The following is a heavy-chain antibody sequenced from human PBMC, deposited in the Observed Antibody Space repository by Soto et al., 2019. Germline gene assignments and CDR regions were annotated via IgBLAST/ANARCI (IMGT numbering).Heavy chain of an antibody. CDR2: IIPIFGTA. Sequence: SVKVSCRASGGSFSSYAISWVRQAPGQGLEWMGGIIPIFGTANYAQTFQGTVTITADESTSTAYMEPSSLRSEDTAVYYCARATLHPLFDGWGQGTLVTVSS. J-gene: IGHJ5*02. V-gene: IGHV1-69*13. CDR1: GGSFSSYA. CDR3: ARATLHPLFDG.